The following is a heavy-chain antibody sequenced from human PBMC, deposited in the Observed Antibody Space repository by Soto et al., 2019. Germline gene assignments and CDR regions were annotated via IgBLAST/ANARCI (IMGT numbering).Heavy chain of an antibody. CDR1: GGSISSYY. Sequence: QVQLQESGPGLVKPSETLSLTCTVSGGSISSYYWSWIRQPPGNGLEWIGYIYYSGSTNYNPSLKSRVTISVDTSKNQFSLKLSSVTAADTAVYYCARVIYGDYDGGDAFDIWGRGTMVTVSS. J-gene: IGHJ3*02. CDR3: ARVIYGDYDGGDAFDI. V-gene: IGHV4-59*01. D-gene: IGHD4-17*01. CDR2: IYYSGST.